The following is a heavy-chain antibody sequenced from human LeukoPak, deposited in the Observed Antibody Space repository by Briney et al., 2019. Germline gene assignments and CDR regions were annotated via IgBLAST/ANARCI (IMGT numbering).Heavy chain of an antibody. Sequence: SVKVSCKASGGTFSSYAISWVRQAPGQGLEWMGRIIPIFGTANYAQKFQGRVTITTDESTSTAYMELSSLRSEDTAMYYCARVRTSVAGSYYYYYYMDVWGKGTTVTVSS. CDR1: GGTFSSYA. J-gene: IGHJ6*03. CDR2: IIPIFGTA. D-gene: IGHD6-19*01. CDR3: ARVRTSVAGSYYYYYYMDV. V-gene: IGHV1-69*05.